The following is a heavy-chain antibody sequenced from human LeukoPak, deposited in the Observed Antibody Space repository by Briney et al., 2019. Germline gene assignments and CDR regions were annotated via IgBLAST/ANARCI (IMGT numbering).Heavy chain of an antibody. V-gene: IGHV1-8*01. D-gene: IGHD3-10*01. CDR3: ALRLLDYYGSGSYSHFDY. J-gene: IGHJ4*02. Sequence: GASVKVSCKASGYTFTSYDIDWVRQATGQGLEWMGWMNPNSGNTGCAQKFQGRVTMTRNTSISTAYMELSSLRSEDTAVYYCALRLLDYYGSGSYSHFDYWGQGTLVTVSS. CDR1: GYTFTSYD. CDR2: MNPNSGNT.